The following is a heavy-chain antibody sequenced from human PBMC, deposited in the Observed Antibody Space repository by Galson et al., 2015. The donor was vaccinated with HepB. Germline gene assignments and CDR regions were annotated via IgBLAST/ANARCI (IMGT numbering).Heavy chain of an antibody. CDR2: INPRVGST. V-gene: IGHV1-46*01. Sequence: SLRVSCKASGYTSTSSYMHWVRQVPGQGLEWMGIINPRVGSTSYAQTFQGRVTMTRDTSTSTFYMELSSLRPEDTAVYYCERSYYDFWSCYYTGGMAPGLVDYWGQGTLVTVSS. J-gene: IGHJ4*02. D-gene: IGHD3-3*01. CDR1: GYTSTSSY. CDR3: ERSYYDFWSCYYTGGMAPGLVDY.